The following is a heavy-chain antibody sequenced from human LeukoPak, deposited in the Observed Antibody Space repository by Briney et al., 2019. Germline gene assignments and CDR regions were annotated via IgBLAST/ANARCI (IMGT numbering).Heavy chain of an antibody. CDR3: ARGTNYYDSSGSKLDY. CDR1: GFTLSDYY. J-gene: IGHJ4*02. CDR2: IWYDGSNK. V-gene: IGHV3-33*08. Sequence: GGSLRLSCAASGFTLSDYYMSWVRQAPGKGLEWVAVIWYDGSNKYYADSVKGRFTISRDNSKNTLYLQMNSLRAEDTAVYYCARGTNYYDSSGSKLDYWGQGTLVTVSS. D-gene: IGHD3-22*01.